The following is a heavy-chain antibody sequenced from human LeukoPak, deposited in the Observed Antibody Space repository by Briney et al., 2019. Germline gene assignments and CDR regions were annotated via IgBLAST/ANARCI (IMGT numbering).Heavy chain of an antibody. CDR3: AREIPGAASAFDY. Sequence: EGSLRLSCVASEFNFRSFWMSWVRQAPGKGLEWVANMNEDGSRRYYANTVKGRFTISRDNAKNSLYVQMHSLRVEDTAVYHCAREIPGAASAFDYWGQGALVTVSS. D-gene: IGHD6-25*01. CDR2: MNEDGSRR. V-gene: IGHV3-7*03. CDR1: EFNFRSFW. J-gene: IGHJ4*02.